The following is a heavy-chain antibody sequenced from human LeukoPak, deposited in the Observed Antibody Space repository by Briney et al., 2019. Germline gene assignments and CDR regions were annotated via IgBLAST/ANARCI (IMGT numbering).Heavy chain of an antibody. J-gene: IGHJ4*02. CDR3: AGEKRGYSYGYYDY. CDR2: ISSSSSYI. Sequence: GGSLRLSCAASGFTFSSYSMNWVRQAPGKGLEWVSSISSSSSYIYYAGSVKGRFTISRDNAKNSLYLQMNSLRAEDTAVYYCAGEKRGYSYGYYDYWGQGTLVTVSS. D-gene: IGHD5-18*01. CDR1: GFTFSSYS. V-gene: IGHV3-21*01.